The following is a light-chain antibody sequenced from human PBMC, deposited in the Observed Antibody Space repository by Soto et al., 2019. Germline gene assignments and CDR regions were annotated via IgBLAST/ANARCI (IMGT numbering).Light chain of an antibody. CDR1: QSVSSSY. CDR2: GAS. V-gene: IGKV3-20*01. J-gene: IGKJ4*01. CDR3: HKYDSSPLT. Sequence: EIGLTQSPGTLSLSPGERATLSCRASQSVSSSYLAWYQQKPGQAPRLLIYGASSRATGIPDRFSGSGSGTDFTLTISRLEPEDFAVYYCHKYDSSPLTCGGGTKVEIK.